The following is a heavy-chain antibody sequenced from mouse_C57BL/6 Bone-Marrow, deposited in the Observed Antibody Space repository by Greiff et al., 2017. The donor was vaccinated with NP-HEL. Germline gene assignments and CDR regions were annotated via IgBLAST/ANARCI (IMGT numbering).Heavy chain of an antibody. Sequence: EVKLMESGGGLVQPKGSLKLSCAASGFSFNTYAMNWVRQAPGKGLEWVARIRSKSNNYATYYADSLKDRFTISRDDSESMLYLQMNNLKTEETAMYYCVRQGYEGYYLDYWGQGTTLTVSS. J-gene: IGHJ2*01. CDR2: IRSKSNNYAT. CDR3: VRQGYEGYYLDY. V-gene: IGHV10-1*01. D-gene: IGHD2-3*01. CDR1: GFSFNTYA.